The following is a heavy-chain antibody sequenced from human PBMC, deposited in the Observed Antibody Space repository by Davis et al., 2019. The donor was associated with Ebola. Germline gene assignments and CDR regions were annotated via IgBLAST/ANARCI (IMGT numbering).Heavy chain of an antibody. J-gene: IGHJ5*02. CDR3: ARRSYSSSWYDNWFDP. CDR1: GGTFSSYA. D-gene: IGHD6-13*01. CDR2: ISAYNGNT. V-gene: IGHV1-18*01. Sequence: ASVKVSCKASGGTFSSYAISWVRQAPGQGLEWMGWISAYNGNTNYAQKLQGRVTMTTDTSTSTAYMELRSLRSDDTAVYYCARRSYSSSWYDNWFDPWGQGTLVTVSS.